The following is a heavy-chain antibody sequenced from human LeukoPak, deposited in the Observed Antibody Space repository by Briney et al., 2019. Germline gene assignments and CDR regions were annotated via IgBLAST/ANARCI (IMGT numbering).Heavy chain of an antibody. V-gene: IGHV4-59*01. CDR3: AREGTAGTNLNWFDP. D-gene: IGHD1-1*01. J-gene: IGHJ5*02. CDR2: ISYSGST. Sequence: SGTLSLTCNVSGGSISSYYWSWIRKPPGKGLKWIGYISYSGSTNFNPSLKSRVTISVDTSKNQFPLKLSSVTAADTAVYYCAREGTAGTNLNWFDPWGQGTLVTVSS. CDR1: GGSISSYY.